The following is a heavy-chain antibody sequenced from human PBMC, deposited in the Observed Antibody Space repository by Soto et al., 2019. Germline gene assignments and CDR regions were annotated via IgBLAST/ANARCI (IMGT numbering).Heavy chain of an antibody. CDR1: DGSISIYY. D-gene: IGHD6-13*01. Sequence: PSETLSITCTFSDGSISIYYWSWIRQPPGKGLEWIGYIYYSGSTNYNPSLKSRVTISVDTSKNQFSLKLRSVTAADTAVYYCARDLTESSWTPKGWFDPWGQGTMVTVSS. CDR2: IYYSGST. J-gene: IGHJ5*02. CDR3: ARDLTESSWTPKGWFDP. V-gene: IGHV4-59*01.